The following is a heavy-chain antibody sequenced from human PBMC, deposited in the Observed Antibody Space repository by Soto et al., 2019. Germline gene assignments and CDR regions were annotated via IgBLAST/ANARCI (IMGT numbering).Heavy chain of an antibody. CDR3: AKRSGQDYYDSSGYISGFDY. D-gene: IGHD3-22*01. J-gene: IGHJ4*02. V-gene: IGHV3-23*01. CDR1: GFPFSSFP. Sequence: EVQLLESGGGLVQPGGSWRPSGAAPGFPFSSFPLTGVRQPQGKGLEWASAIMGSGGSTYYADSVKGRFTISRDNSKNTLYLQMNSLRAEDTAVYYCAKRSGQDYYDSSGYISGFDYWGQGTLVTVSS. CDR2: IMGSGGST.